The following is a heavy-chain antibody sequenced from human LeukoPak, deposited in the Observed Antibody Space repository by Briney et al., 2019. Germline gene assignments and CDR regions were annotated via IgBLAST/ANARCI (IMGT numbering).Heavy chain of an antibody. V-gene: IGHV1-46*01. CDR3: ARDLNIVVVPAAIGYNWFDP. CDR2: INPSGGST. J-gene: IGHJ5*02. CDR1: GYTFTSYY. D-gene: IGHD2-2*01. Sequence: ASVKVSCKASGYTFTSYYMHWVRQAPGQGLEWMGIINPSGGSTSYAQKFQGRVTMTRDTSTSTVYMELSSLRSEDTAVYYCARDLNIVVVPAAIGYNWFDPWGQGTLVTVSS.